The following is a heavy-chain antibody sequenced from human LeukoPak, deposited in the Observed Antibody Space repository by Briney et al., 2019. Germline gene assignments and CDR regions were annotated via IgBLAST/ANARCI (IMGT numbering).Heavy chain of an antibody. Sequence: SETLSLTCTLSGGSISSYYWSWIRHPPGKGLEWIGYIYTSGSTNYNPSLKSRVTISVDTSKNQFSLKLSSVTAADTAVYYCARLRAYCGGDCYPRWFDPWGQGTLVTVSS. CDR2: IYTSGST. CDR1: GGSISSYY. V-gene: IGHV4-4*09. CDR3: ARLRAYCGGDCYPRWFDP. D-gene: IGHD2-21*02. J-gene: IGHJ5*02.